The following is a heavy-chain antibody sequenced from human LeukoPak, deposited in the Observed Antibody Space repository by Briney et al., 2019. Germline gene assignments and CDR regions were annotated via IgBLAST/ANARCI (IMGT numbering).Heavy chain of an antibody. Sequence: SETLSLTCTVSGGSISSYYWSWIRQPPGKGLEWVGYIYYNGSTNYNPSLTSRVTISVDTYKNRFCLKLSSVTAADTAVYYCARYFRHFGSYYFDYWGQGTLVTVSS. V-gene: IGHV4-59*08. CDR2: IYYNGST. CDR3: ARYFRHFGSYYFDY. J-gene: IGHJ4*02. D-gene: IGHD3-10*01. CDR1: GGSISSYY.